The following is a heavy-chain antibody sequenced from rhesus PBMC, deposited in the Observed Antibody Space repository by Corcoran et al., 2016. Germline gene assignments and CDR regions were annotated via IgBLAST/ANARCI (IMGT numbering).Heavy chain of an antibody. CDR2: ISGGSGST. V-gene: IGHV4-147*01. CDR1: GASISSNY. Sequence: QVQLQESGPGLVKPSETLPLTCAVAGASISSNYWSWTRQPPGKGLEWIGYISGGSGSTSYNPSLKSRVTISKDTSKNQFSLKLSSVTAADTAVYYCARAAHYGSSSLDGLDSWGQGVVVTVSS. J-gene: IGHJ6*01. D-gene: IGHD4-29*01. CDR3: ARAAHYGSSSLDGLDS.